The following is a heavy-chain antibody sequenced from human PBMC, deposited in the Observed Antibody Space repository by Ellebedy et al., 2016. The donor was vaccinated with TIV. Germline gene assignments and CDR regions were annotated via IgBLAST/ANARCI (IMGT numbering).Heavy chain of an antibody. D-gene: IGHD2-2*01. CDR1: GYTFTSYG. CDR3: ARDGESVVVPAANYFDY. J-gene: IGHJ4*02. CDR2: ISAYNGNT. V-gene: IGHV1-18*01. Sequence: ASVKVSXXASGYTFTSYGISWVRQAPGQGLEWMGWISAYNGNTNYAQKLQGRVTMTTDTSTSTAYMELRSLRSDDTAVYYCARDGESVVVPAANYFDYWGQGTLVTVSS.